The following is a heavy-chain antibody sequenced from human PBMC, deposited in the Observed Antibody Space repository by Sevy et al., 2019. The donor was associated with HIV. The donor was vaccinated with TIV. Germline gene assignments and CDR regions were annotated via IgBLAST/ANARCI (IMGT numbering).Heavy chain of an antibody. D-gene: IGHD3-22*01. CDR3: ARDPGRQYYYDSSGYYYGAFDI. V-gene: IGHV4-59*01. Sequence: SDTLSLTCTVSGGSISSYYWSWIRQPPGKGLEWIGYIYYSGSTNYNPSLKSRVTISVDTSKNQFSLKLSSVTAADTAVYYCARDPGRQYYYDSSGYYYGAFDIWGQGTMVTVSS. CDR2: IYYSGST. J-gene: IGHJ3*02. CDR1: GGSISSYY.